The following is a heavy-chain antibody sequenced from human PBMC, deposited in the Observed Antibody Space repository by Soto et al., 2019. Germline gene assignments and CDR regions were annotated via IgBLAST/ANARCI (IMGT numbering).Heavy chain of an antibody. CDR3: ARARPYGLESNYYYYGMDV. Sequence: QVQLVESGGGVVQPGRSLRLSCAASGFTFSSYAMHWVRQAPGKGLEWVAVISYDGSNKYYADSVKGRFTISRDNSKNTLYLQMNSLRAEDTAVYYCARARPYGLESNYYYYGMDVWGQGTTVTVSS. V-gene: IGHV3-30-3*01. D-gene: IGHD4-17*01. J-gene: IGHJ6*02. CDR1: GFTFSSYA. CDR2: ISYDGSNK.